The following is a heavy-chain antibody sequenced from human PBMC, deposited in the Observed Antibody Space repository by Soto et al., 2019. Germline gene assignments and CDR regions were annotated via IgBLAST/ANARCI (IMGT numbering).Heavy chain of an antibody. D-gene: IGHD1-7*01. V-gene: IGHV3-23*01. J-gene: IGHJ6*02. CDR2: ISTSGGTT. Sequence: PGGSLRLSCAASGFTFSSYAMNWVRQAPGKGLEWASTISTSGGTTYYADSVKGRFTISRDNSKSTLHLQMNSLRAEDTAVYYCARPRGVNWNYGGYYYYYGMDVWGQGTTVTVSS. CDR1: GFTFSSYA. CDR3: ARPRGVNWNYGGYYYYYGMDV.